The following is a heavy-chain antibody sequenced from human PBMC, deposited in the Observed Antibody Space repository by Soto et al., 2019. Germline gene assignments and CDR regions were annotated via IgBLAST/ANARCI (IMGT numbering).Heavy chain of an antibody. CDR2: ITSTGSST. Sequence: EVQLLESGGGFVQPGGSLRLSCAASGFIFSNYAMTWVRQAPGKGLEWVSAITSTGSSTYYADSVKGRFTISRDNSKNTLYLQIISLTAEDTAVYYCAKGAEGYVVSSLDYWGQGTLVTVSS. D-gene: IGHD5-12*01. J-gene: IGHJ4*02. V-gene: IGHV3-23*01. CDR3: AKGAEGYVVSSLDY. CDR1: GFIFSNYA.